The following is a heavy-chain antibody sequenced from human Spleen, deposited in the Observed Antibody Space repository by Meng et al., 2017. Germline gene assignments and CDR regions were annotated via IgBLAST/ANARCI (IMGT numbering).Heavy chain of an antibody. CDR2: INPDNGGT. J-gene: IGHJ4*02. CDR3: AREKSPGHFDY. V-gene: IGHV1-46*01. CDR1: GHTFTSYF. Sequence: QVQLVQSGADGMKPGAPVKVSCRASGHTFTSYFLHWVRQAPGQGLEWLGTINPDNGGTSYAQRFQGRVTLTTDTSTNTVYMELISLTSEDTAMYYCAREKSPGHFDYLGQGVLVTVSS.